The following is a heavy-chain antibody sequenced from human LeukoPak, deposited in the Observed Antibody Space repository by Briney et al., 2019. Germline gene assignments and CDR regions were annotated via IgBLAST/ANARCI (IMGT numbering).Heavy chain of an antibody. V-gene: IGHV4-59*01. J-gene: IGHJ5*02. CDR1: GGSLSSYY. Sequence: PSETLSLTCTVSGGSLSSYYWSWIRQPPEKGLEWIGNIYYSGNTHYNPSLKSRVTISLDTSKNQFSLKLTSVTAADTAVYYCARHTTSWPYSWFDPWGQGTLVTVSS. D-gene: IGHD2-2*01. CDR2: IYYSGNT. CDR3: ARHTTSWPYSWFDP.